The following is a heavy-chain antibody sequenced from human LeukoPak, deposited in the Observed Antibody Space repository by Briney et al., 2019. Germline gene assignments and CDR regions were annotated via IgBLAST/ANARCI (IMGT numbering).Heavy chain of an antibody. Sequence: PSETLSLTCAVYGGSFSGYYWSWIRQPPGKGLEWIGEINHSGSTNNNPSLKSRVTISVDTSKNQFSLKLSSVTAADTAVYYCARVGSSSWKGFDPWGQGTLVTVSS. D-gene: IGHD6-13*01. CDR2: INHSGST. CDR3: ARVGSSSWKGFDP. J-gene: IGHJ5*02. CDR1: GGSFSGYY. V-gene: IGHV4-34*01.